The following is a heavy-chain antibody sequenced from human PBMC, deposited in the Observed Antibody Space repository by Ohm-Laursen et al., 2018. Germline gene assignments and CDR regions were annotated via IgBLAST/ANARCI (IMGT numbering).Heavy chain of an antibody. CDR3: AKTMYSSGCLIGY. CDR2: ISGSGGST. D-gene: IGHD6-19*01. J-gene: IGHJ4*02. V-gene: IGHV3-23*01. Sequence: SLRLSCAATGFTFSNYAMTWVRQAPGKGLEWVSAISGSGGSTNYADSVKGRFTISRDSSKNTLFLQMNSLRAEDTAVYYCAKTMYSSGCLIGYWGQGTLVTVSS. CDR1: GFTFSNYA.